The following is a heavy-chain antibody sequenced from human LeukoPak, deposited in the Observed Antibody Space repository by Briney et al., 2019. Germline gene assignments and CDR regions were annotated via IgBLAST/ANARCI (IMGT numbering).Heavy chain of an antibody. D-gene: IGHD3-22*01. J-gene: IGHJ4*02. CDR3: ARGRFTYSYDTTGYFLDY. Sequence: SETLSLTCAVYGGSFSGYYWSWIRQPPGKGLEWIGEINHSGRTNYNPSLESRITISVDTSKSQFSLKLSSVTATDTAVFYCARGRFTYSYDTTGYFLDYWGQGALVTVSS. CDR2: INHSGRT. V-gene: IGHV4-34*01. CDR1: GGSFSGYY.